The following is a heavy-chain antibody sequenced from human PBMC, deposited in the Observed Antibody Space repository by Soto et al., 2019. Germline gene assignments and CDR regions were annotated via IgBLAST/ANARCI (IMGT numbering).Heavy chain of an antibody. CDR2: ISYDGSNK. J-gene: IGHJ4*02. Sequence: QVQLVESGGGVVQPGRSLRLSCAASGFTFSSYAMHWVRQAPGKGREWVAVISYDGSNKYYADSVKGRFTISRDNSKNTRYLQMNSLRAEDTAVYYCARDSCSGGSCYPEYWGQGTLVTVSS. V-gene: IGHV3-30-3*01. CDR1: GFTFSSYA. CDR3: ARDSCSGGSCYPEY. D-gene: IGHD2-15*01.